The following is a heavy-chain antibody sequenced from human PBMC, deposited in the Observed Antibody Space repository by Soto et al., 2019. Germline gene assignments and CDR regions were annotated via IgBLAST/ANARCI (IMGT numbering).Heavy chain of an antibody. CDR2: INPYNANV. V-gene: IGHV1-18*04. D-gene: IGHD3-16*01. Sequence: QVQLVQSGAEVKKPGASVKVSCKTSGYTFPNHGINWVRQAPGQGLEWMGWINPYNANVNYAQKLQGRVTMTTDTSTSTAYMDLRSLTSDATAVYYCARDRVAGIWGDALDIWGQGTMVTVSS. CDR1: GYTFPNHG. CDR3: ARDRVAGIWGDALDI. J-gene: IGHJ3*02.